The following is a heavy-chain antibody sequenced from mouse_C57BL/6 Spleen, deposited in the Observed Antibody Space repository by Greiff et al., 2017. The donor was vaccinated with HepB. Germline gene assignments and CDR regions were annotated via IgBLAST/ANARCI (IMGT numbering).Heavy chain of an antibody. V-gene: IGHV1-4*01. CDR2: INPSSGYT. CDR1: GYTFTSYT. D-gene: IGHD6-2*01. J-gene: IGHJ2*01. Sequence: GASVKMSCKASGYTFTSYTMHWVKQRPGQGLEWIGYINPSSGYTKYNQKFKDKATLTADKSSSTAYMQLSSLTSEDSAVYYCARLSYYFDYWGQGTTLTVSS. CDR3: ARLSYYFDY.